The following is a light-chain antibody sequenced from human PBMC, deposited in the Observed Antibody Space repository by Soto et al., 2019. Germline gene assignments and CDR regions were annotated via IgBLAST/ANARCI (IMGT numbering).Light chain of an antibody. V-gene: IGKV1-9*01. CDR2: VTS. CDR3: QQLNSYPYT. J-gene: IGKJ2*01. Sequence: DIQLTQSPSFMSASVGDRVTMTCRASQGISSYLAWYQQKPGKAPKLLIYVTSTLQSGVPSRFSGSGSGAEFTLPISSLQPEDFATYYCQQLNSYPYTFGQGTKLEIK. CDR1: QGISSY.